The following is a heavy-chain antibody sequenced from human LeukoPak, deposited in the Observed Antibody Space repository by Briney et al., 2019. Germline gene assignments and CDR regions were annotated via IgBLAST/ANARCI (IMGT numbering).Heavy chain of an antibody. CDR3: ARAKSRTMIVSAFFDI. CDR1: GGSISSSSYY. D-gene: IGHD3-22*01. V-gene: IGHV4-39*01. Sequence: SETLSLXCTVSGGSISSSSYYWGWIRQPPRKGLEWIGSIYYSGITYYNPSLKSRVTISVDTSKNQFSLKLSSVTAADTAVYYCARAKSRTMIVSAFFDIWGQGTMVTVSS. J-gene: IGHJ3*02. CDR2: IYYSGIT.